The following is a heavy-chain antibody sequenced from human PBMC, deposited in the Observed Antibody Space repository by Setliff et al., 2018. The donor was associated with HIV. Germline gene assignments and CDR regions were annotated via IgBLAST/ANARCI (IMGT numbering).Heavy chain of an antibody. CDR2: IYYTGST. CDR3: ARVPFGSGSYYFDF. CDR1: GGSIRSSSYY. Sequence: KLSETLSLTCTVSGGSIRSSSYYWGWIRRPPGKGLDWIGSIYYTGSTYYNLSLQSRATILLDTSKNQFFLTLTSVTAADTAVYFCARVPFGSGSYYFDFWGQGTLVTVSS. V-gene: IGHV4-39*07. J-gene: IGHJ4*02. D-gene: IGHD3-10*01.